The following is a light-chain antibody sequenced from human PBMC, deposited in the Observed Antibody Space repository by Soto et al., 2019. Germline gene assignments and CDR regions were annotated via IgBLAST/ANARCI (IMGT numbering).Light chain of an antibody. CDR2: DNS. V-gene: IGLV1-40*01. CDR1: SSNIGAGYD. Sequence: QPVLTQPPSVSGAPGQRVTISCTGSSSNIGAGYDVHWYQQLPGTAPKLLIYDNSNRPSGVPDRFSGSKSGTSASLAITGLQAEDEADYYCQTYDTSLSGSWVFGIGTKLTVL. CDR3: QTYDTSLSGSWV. J-gene: IGLJ1*01.